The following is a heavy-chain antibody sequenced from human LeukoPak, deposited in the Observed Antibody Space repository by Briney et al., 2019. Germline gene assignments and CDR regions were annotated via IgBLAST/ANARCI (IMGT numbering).Heavy chain of an antibody. CDR2: IWFDGGNR. V-gene: IGHV3-33*08. Sequence: GRSLRLSCAASGFTFSSYDMHWVRQAPGKGLEWVAVIWFDGGNRYYADSVKGRFTISRDNSKNTLYLQLNSLRAEDTAVYYRARDSLDTQPRQTAGDIFDYWGQGTLVTVSS. CDR3: ARDSLDTQPRQTAGDIFDY. J-gene: IGHJ4*02. CDR1: GFTFSSYD. D-gene: IGHD6-13*01.